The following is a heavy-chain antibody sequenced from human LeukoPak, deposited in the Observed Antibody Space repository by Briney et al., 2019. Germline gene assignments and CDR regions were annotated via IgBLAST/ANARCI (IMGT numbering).Heavy chain of an antibody. V-gene: IGHV3-11*01. CDR1: GFTFSSYW. J-gene: IGHJ6*02. Sequence: GGSLRLSCAASGFTFSSYWMSWIRQAPGKGLEWVSYISSSGSTIYYADSVKGRFTISRDNAKNSLYLQMNSLRAEDTAVYYCARDAPPILGGMDVWGQGTTVTVSS. D-gene: IGHD2-21*01. CDR3: ARDAPPILGGMDV. CDR2: ISSSGSTI.